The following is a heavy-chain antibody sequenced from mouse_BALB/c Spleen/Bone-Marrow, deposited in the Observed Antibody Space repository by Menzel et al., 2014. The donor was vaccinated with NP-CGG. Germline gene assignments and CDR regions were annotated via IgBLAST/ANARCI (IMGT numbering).Heavy chain of an antibody. Sequence: EVQLQQSGAELVKPGASVKLSCTASGFNIKDTYMHWVKQRPEQGPEWIGRIDPANGNTKYDPKFQGKATITADTSSNTAYLQLSSLTSEDTAVYYCATYYRYDRRFAYWGQGTLVTVSA. J-gene: IGHJ3*01. CDR2: IDPANGNT. V-gene: IGHV14-3*02. CDR1: GFNIKDTY. D-gene: IGHD2-14*01. CDR3: ATYYRYDRRFAY.